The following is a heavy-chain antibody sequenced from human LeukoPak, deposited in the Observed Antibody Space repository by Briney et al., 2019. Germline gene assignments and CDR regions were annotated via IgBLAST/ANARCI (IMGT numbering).Heavy chain of an antibody. CDR2: INHSGST. V-gene: IGHV4-34*01. D-gene: IGHD3-10*01. CDR1: GGSFSGYY. Sequence: PSETLSLTCAVYGGSFSGYYWSWIRQPPGKGLEWIGEINHSGSTNYNPSLKSRVTISVDTSKNQFSLKLSSVTAADTAVYYCARESDYYGSGSYYYWFDPWGQGTLVTVSS. J-gene: IGHJ5*02. CDR3: ARESDYYGSGSYYYWFDP.